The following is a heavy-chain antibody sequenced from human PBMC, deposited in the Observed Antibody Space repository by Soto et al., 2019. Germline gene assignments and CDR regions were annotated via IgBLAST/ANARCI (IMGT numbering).Heavy chain of an antibody. CDR3: ATAYYYGSGSEGYYYYMDV. Sequence: GASVKVSCKVSGYTLTELPMHWVRQAPGKGLEWMGGFDPEDGETIYAQKFQGRVTMTEDTSTDTAYMELSSLRSEDTAVYYCATAYYYGSGSEGYYYYMDVWGKGTTVTVSS. CDR2: FDPEDGET. V-gene: IGHV1-24*01. D-gene: IGHD3-10*01. J-gene: IGHJ6*03. CDR1: GYTLTELP.